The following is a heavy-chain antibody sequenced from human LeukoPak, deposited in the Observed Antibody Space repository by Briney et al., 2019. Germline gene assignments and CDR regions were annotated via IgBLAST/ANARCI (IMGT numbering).Heavy chain of an antibody. CDR1: GGSFSGYY. Sequence: PSETLSLTCAVYGGSFSGYYWSWIRQPPGKGLEWIGEINHSGSTNYNPSLKSRVTISVDTSNNQFSLKLSSVTAADTAVYYCARVNPIVADHFDYWGQGTLVTVSS. V-gene: IGHV4-34*01. D-gene: IGHD2-15*01. CDR2: INHSGST. CDR3: ARVNPIVADHFDY. J-gene: IGHJ4*02.